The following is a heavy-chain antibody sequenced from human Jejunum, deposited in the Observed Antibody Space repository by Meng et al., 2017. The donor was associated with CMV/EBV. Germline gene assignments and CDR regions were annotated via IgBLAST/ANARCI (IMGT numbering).Heavy chain of an antibody. V-gene: IGHV3-48*03. J-gene: IGHJ4*02. D-gene: IGHD2/OR15-2a*01. CDR2: IGQSDSTT. CDR3: ARGGSGSYFLRYFDY. Sequence: GFTFTSYSITWVRQTPGKGLEWISYIGQSDSTTYYADSVKGRFTISRDNVKNSLYLLMESLRPEDTAVYYCARGGSGSYFLRYFDYFGQGALVTVSS. CDR1: GFTFTSYS.